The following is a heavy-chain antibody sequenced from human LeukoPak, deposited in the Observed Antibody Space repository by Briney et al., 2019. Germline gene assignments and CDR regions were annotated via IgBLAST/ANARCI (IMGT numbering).Heavy chain of an antibody. V-gene: IGHV3-48*01. Sequence: GGSLRLSCAASGFTFSNYNMNWVRQAPGKGLEWVSYISSGSSTIYYADSMKGRFTISRDNAKNSLYLQMSSLRAEDTAVYYCARDTDCGGDCYAVHDAFDIWGQGTMVTVSS. CDR2: ISSGSSTI. CDR1: GFTFSNYN. J-gene: IGHJ3*02. D-gene: IGHD2-21*01. CDR3: ARDTDCGGDCYAVHDAFDI.